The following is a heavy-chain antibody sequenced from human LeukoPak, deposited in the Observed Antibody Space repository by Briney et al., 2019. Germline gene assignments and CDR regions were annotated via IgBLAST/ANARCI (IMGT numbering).Heavy chain of an antibody. J-gene: IGHJ4*02. CDR2: IIPILGIA. V-gene: IGHV1-69*04. D-gene: IGHD3-16*02. CDR1: GGTFSSYA. CDR3: ARERGSTFGGVIPSYPIDY. Sequence: ASVKVSCKASGGTFSSYAISWVRQAPGQGLEWMGRIIPILGIANYAQKFQGRVTITADKSTSTAYMELSSLRSEDTAVYYCARERGSTFGGVIPSYPIDYWGQGTLVTVSS.